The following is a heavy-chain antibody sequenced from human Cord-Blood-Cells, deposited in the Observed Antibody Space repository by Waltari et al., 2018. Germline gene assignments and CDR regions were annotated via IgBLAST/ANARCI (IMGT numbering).Heavy chain of an antibody. CDR2: IYSGGST. V-gene: IGHV3-53*01. Sequence: EVQLVESGGGLIQPGGSLRLSCAASGFTVSSNYMSWVRQAPGKGVGWGSVIYSGGSTYYADSVKGRFTISRDNSKNTLYLQMNSLRAEDTAVYYCARESGYSYGYYFDYWGQGTLVTVSS. D-gene: IGHD5-18*01. CDR3: ARESGYSYGYYFDY. J-gene: IGHJ4*02. CDR1: GFTVSSNY.